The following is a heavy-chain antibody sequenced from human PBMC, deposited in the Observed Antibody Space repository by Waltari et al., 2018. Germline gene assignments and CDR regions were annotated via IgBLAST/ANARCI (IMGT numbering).Heavy chain of an antibody. CDR1: GFSFSIYA. J-gene: IGHJ6*03. V-gene: IGHV3-64*01. Sequence: EVQLVESGGGLVQPGGSLRLSCAASGFSFSIYAMHWVRQAPGKGLEYVSAISSNGVSTYYANSMKGRLSISRDNSNNTLYLQMGSLRAEDMAVYYCARSPDQPDSLDYYMDVWGKGTTVTVSS. D-gene: IGHD2-21*01. CDR2: ISSNGVST. CDR3: ARSPDQPDSLDYYMDV.